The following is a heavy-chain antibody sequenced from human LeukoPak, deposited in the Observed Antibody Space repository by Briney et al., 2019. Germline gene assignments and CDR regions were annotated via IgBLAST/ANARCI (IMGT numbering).Heavy chain of an antibody. Sequence: GGSLRLSCAASGFTFSSYWMHWVRQAPGKGLVWVSRINSDGSSTSYADSVKGRFTISRGNAKNSLYLQMNSLRAEDTAVYYCAKSKESVWSGYQPCYWGQGTLVTVSS. CDR2: INSDGSST. D-gene: IGHD3-3*01. V-gene: IGHV3-74*01. J-gene: IGHJ4*02. CDR3: AKSKESVWSGYQPCY. CDR1: GFTFSSYW.